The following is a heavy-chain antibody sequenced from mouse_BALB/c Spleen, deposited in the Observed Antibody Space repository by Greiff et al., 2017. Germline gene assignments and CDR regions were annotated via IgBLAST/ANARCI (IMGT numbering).Heavy chain of an antibody. CDR3: ARANWDSYYAMDY. Sequence: EVKVVESGGGLVQPGGSRKLSCAASGFTFSSFGMHWVRQAPEKGLEWVAYISSGSSTIYYADTVKGRFTISRDNPKNTLFLQMTSLRSEDTAMYYCARANWDSYYAMDYWGQGTSVTVSS. CDR1: GFTFSSFG. J-gene: IGHJ4*01. V-gene: IGHV5-17*02. D-gene: IGHD4-1*01. CDR2: ISSGSSTI.